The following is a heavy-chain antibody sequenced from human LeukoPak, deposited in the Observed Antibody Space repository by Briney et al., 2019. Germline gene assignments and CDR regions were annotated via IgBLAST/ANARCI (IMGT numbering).Heavy chain of an antibody. D-gene: IGHD6-13*01. J-gene: IGHJ5*02. V-gene: IGHV4-34*01. Sequence: SETLSLTCAVYGGSFSGHYWSWIRQPPGKGLEWIGEINHSGSTNYNPSLKSRVTISVDTSKNQFSLKLSSVTAADTAVYYCARGPGTFNGGWFDPWGQGTLVTVSS. CDR2: INHSGST. CDR3: ARGPGTFNGGWFDP. CDR1: GGSFSGHY.